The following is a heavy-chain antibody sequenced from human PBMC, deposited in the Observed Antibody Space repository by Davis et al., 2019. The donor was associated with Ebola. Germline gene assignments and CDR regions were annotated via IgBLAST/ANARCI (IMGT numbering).Heavy chain of an antibody. V-gene: IGHV4-61*08. J-gene: IGHJ4*02. CDR2: IYYSGST. CDR3: ARTRFSGRTSPFDY. Sequence: PSETLSLTCTVSGGSISSGDYYWSWIRQPPGKGLEWIGYIYYSGSTTYSPSLKSRVTISVDTSKNQFSLKLSSVTAADTAMYYCARTRFSGRTSPFDYWGQGALVTVSS. CDR1: GGSISSGDYY. D-gene: IGHD1-26*01.